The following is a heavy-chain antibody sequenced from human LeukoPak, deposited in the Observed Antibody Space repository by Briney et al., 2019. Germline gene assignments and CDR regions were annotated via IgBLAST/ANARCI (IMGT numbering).Heavy chain of an antibody. Sequence: GGSLRLSCAASGFTFSSYEMNWVRQAPGKGLEWVSYIVGSGSTINYADSVEGRFTISRDNAKNSLFLQMNSLRAEDTAIYYCARVGYSYGTSFDYWGQGTLVTVSS. J-gene: IGHJ4*02. CDR2: IVGSGSTI. CDR3: ARVGYSYGTSFDY. V-gene: IGHV3-48*03. CDR1: GFTFSSYE. D-gene: IGHD5-18*01.